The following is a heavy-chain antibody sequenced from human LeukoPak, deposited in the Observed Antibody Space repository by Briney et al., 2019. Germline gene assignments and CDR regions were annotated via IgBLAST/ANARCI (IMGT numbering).Heavy chain of an antibody. V-gene: IGHV3-74*03. J-gene: IGHJ4*02. CDR3: IRDEALWRLDY. CDR1: GFTFSNHW. Sequence: GGSLRLSCAASGFTFSNHWMHWVRQAPGKGLVWVSRIDEGGSNAMYADSVKGRFSISRDNARNTVNLQMNSLRAEDTGVYYCIRDEALWRLDYWGQGTLVTVSS. D-gene: IGHD2-21*01. CDR2: IDEGGSNA.